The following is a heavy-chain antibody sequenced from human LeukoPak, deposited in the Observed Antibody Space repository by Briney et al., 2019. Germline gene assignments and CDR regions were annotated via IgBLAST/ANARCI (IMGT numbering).Heavy chain of an antibody. V-gene: IGHV1-18*01. CDR1: GYTFTSYG. J-gene: IGHJ5*02. Sequence: ASVKVSCKASGYTFTSYGISWVRQAPGQGLEWMGWISAYNGNTNYAQKLQGRVTMTTDTSTSTAYMELRSLRSDDTAVYYCARASTWPTTNWFDPWGQGTLVTVSS. CDR3: ARASTWPTTNWFDP. CDR2: ISAYNGNT. D-gene: IGHD1-1*01.